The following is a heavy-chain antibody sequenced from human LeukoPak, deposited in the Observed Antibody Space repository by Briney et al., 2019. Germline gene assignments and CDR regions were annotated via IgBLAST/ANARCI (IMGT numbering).Heavy chain of an antibody. J-gene: IGHJ6*03. V-gene: IGHV1-46*01. D-gene: IGHD6-19*01. CDR1: GYTFTSYY. CDR2: INPSGGST. CDR3: ARYGYSSGWYPGSHYYYMDV. Sequence: GASVKVSCKASGYTFTSYYMHWVRQAPGQGLEWMGIINPSGGSTSYAQKFQGRVTMTRDMSTSTVYMELSSLRSDDTAVYYCARYGYSSGWYPGSHYYYMDVWGKGTTVTISS.